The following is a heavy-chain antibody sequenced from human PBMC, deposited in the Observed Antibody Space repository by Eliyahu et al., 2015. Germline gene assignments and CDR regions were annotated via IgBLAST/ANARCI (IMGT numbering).Heavy chain of an antibody. J-gene: IGHJ5*02. V-gene: IGHV4-34*01. Sequence: QVQLQQWDAGLLKPSETLSLXCAVYGGSFSGYYWXWXRQPPGKXLXWIGEINHSGSTNYNPSLKSRVTISVDTSKNQFSLKLSSVTAADTAVYYCASRSGWPSSAWFDPWGQGTLVTVSS. CDR3: ASRSGWPSSAWFDP. CDR1: GGSFSGYY. CDR2: INHSGST. D-gene: IGHD6-19*01.